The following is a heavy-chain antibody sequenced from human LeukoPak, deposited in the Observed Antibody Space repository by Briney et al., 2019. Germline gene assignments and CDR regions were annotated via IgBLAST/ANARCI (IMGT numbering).Heavy chain of an antibody. Sequence: GRSLRLSCAASGFTFSSYAMHWVRQAPGKGLEWVAVISYDGSNKYYADSVKGRFTISRDNSKNTLYLQMNSLRAEDTAVYYCARVGRYFDWLLEFDYWGQGTLVTVSS. J-gene: IGHJ4*02. D-gene: IGHD3-9*01. CDR3: ARVGRYFDWLLEFDY. CDR1: GFTFSSYA. CDR2: ISYDGSNK. V-gene: IGHV3-30-3*01.